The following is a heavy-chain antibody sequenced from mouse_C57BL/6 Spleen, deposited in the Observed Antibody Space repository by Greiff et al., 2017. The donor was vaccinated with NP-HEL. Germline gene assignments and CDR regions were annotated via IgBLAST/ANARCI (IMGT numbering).Heavy chain of an antibody. D-gene: IGHD2-5*01. J-gene: IGHJ2*01. CDR3: ARGSNDWFDY. CDR1: GYTFTDYY. Sequence: VQLQQSGPELVKPGASVKISCKASGYTFTDYYMNWVKQSHGKSLEWIGDINPNNGGTSYNQKFKGKATLTVDKSSSTAYMELRSLTSEDSAVYYCARGSNDWFDYWGQGTTLTVSS. V-gene: IGHV1-26*01. CDR2: INPNNGGT.